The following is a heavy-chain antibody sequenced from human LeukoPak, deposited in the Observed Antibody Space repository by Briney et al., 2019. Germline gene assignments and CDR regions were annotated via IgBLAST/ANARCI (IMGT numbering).Heavy chain of an antibody. CDR3: ARDRYYDSSGYYYEDAFDI. D-gene: IGHD3-22*01. J-gene: IGHJ3*02. CDR2: ISSSSSTI. Sequence: GGSLRLSCAASGFTFSSYSMNWVRQAPGKGLEWVSYISSSSSTIYYADSVKGRFTISRDNAKNSLYPQMNSLRDEDTAVYYCARDRYYDSSGYYYEDAFDIWGQGTMVTVSS. CDR1: GFTFSSYS. V-gene: IGHV3-48*02.